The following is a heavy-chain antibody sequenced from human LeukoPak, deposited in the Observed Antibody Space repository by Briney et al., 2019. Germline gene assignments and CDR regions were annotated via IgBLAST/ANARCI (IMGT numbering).Heavy chain of an antibody. D-gene: IGHD3-22*01. Sequence: GGSLRLSCAASGFTFSSYVMSWVRQAPGKGLEWVSAISGSGGSTYYADSVKGRFTISRDNSKNTLYLQMNSLRAEDTAVYYCAKKMYYYDSSGHFDYWGQGTLVTVSS. J-gene: IGHJ4*02. CDR2: ISGSGGST. CDR3: AKKMYYYDSSGHFDY. CDR1: GFTFSSYV. V-gene: IGHV3-23*01.